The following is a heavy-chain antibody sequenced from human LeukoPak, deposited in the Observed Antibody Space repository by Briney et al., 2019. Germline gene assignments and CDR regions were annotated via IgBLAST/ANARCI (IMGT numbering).Heavy chain of an antibody. V-gene: IGHV3-73*01. CDR1: GFTFSGSA. D-gene: IGHD3-22*01. J-gene: IGHJ4*02. CDR3: VPTYFSDSSTFYPDY. Sequence: GGSLKLSCAAFGFTFSGSAMHWVRQSSGKGLEWVGRIRKKADNYATAYAASVKGRFTISRDDSKNTAYLQMNSLKTEDTAVYYCVPTYFSDSSTFYPDYWGQGTLVNVSS. CDR2: IRKKADNYAT.